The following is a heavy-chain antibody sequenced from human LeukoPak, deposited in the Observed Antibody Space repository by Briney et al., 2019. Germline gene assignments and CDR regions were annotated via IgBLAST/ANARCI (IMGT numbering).Heavy chain of an antibody. D-gene: IGHD3-3*01. CDR1: GYTFTGYY. CDR3: ARDGYDFWSGRFYYYYMDV. V-gene: IGHV1-2*02. J-gene: IGHJ6*03. CDR2: INPNSGGT. Sequence: GASVKVSCKASGYTFTGYYMHWVRQAPGQGLEWMGWINPNSGGTNYAQKFQGRVTMTRDTSISTAYMELSRLRSDDTAVYYCARDGYDFWSGRFYYYYMDVWGKGTTVTVSS.